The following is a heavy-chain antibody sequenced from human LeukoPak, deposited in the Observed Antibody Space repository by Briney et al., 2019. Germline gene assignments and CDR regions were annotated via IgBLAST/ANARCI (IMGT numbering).Heavy chain of an antibody. D-gene: IGHD3-10*01. V-gene: IGHV4-34*12. CDR1: GGSFSGYY. Sequence: SETLSLTCAVYGGSFSGYYWSWIRQPPGKGLEWIGEIIHSGSTNYNPSLKSRVTISVDTSKNQFSLKLSSVTAADTAVYYCARLANRNYYGSGSYYNYWGQGTLVTVSS. J-gene: IGHJ4*02. CDR3: ARLANRNYYGSGSYYNY. CDR2: IIHSGST.